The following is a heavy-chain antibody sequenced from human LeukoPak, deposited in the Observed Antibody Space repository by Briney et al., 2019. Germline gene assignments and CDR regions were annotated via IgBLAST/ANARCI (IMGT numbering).Heavy chain of an antibody. CDR2: ISGSGGST. D-gene: IGHD5-24*01. CDR3: AKVEMATIGLYDY. J-gene: IGHJ4*02. CDR1: GFTFSSYA. V-gene: IGHV3-23*01. Sequence: GGSLRLSCAASGFTFSSYAMSWVRQAPGKGLEWVSAISGSGGSTYYADSVKGRFTISRDNSKNTLYLQMNSLGAEDTAVYYCAKVEMATIGLYDYWGQGTLVTVSS.